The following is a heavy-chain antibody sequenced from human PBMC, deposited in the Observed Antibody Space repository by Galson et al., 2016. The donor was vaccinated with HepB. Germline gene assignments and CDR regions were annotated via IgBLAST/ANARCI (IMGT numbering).Heavy chain of an antibody. CDR3: ARVGFHAMDV. CDR1: GYTFTSYY. D-gene: IGHD1-26*01. V-gene: IGHV1-46*01. Sequence: SCKASGYTFTSYYMHWVRQAPGQGLEWMGIINSSGGSTSYGQKFQGRLTMTWDTSTSTVYMDLSSLRSEDTAVYYCARVGFHAMDVWGQGTTVTVSS. J-gene: IGHJ6*02. CDR2: INSSGGST.